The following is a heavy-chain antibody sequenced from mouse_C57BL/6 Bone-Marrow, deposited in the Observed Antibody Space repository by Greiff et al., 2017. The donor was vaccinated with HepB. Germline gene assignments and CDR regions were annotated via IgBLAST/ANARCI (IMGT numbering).Heavy chain of an antibody. V-gene: IGHV5-6*01. CDR2: ISSGGSYT. J-gene: IGHJ2*01. CDR3: ARHEITTVVVYYFDY. Sequence: EVKLMESGGDLVKPGGSLKLSCAASGFTFSSYGMSWVRQTPDKRLEWVATISSGGSYTYYPDSVKGRFTISRDNAKNPLYLQMSSLKSEDTAMYYCARHEITTVVVYYFDYWGQGTTRTVSS. CDR1: GFTFSSYG. D-gene: IGHD1-1*01.